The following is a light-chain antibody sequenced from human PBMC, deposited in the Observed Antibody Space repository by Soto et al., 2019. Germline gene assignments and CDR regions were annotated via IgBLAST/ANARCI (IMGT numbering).Light chain of an antibody. Sequence: EIVLTQSPGTLSLSPGERATLSCRASHTISSSYLAWYQQKPGQAPRLLMYGISRRATAIPDRFSGSGSGTDFTLTITRLEPEDFAVYYYQQYVTSSPRTFGQGTKVEIK. J-gene: IGKJ1*01. CDR3: QQYVTSSPRT. V-gene: IGKV3-20*01. CDR2: GIS. CDR1: HTISSSY.